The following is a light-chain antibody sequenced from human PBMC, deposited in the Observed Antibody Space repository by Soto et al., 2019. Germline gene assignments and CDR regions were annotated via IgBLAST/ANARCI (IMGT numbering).Light chain of an antibody. CDR1: QYTSNW. CDR2: DAS. CDR3: QQYNSYSRT. Sequence: IQMTQSPSALSASVGDRVTITCRASQYTSNWVAWYQQKPGKAPKLLLYDASTLESGVPSRFTGSASDKEFTLTISSLQPDDFATYYCQQYNSYSRTFGQGTKVEV. J-gene: IGKJ1*01. V-gene: IGKV1-5*01.